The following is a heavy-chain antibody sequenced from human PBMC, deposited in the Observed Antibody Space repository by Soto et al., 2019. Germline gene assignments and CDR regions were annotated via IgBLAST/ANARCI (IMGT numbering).Heavy chain of an antibody. CDR1: GFIFSNYG. D-gene: IGHD2-15*01. V-gene: IGHV3-33*01. CDR2: IWSAGHNK. Sequence: PGGSLRLSFAASGFIFSNYGRYWVRQVPGKGREWVALIWSAGHNKYNVDSGKGRFTIATDNSKNTMYLEMNRVRTEDTAVYFCARELGYCSSGSCDRPPIGHWSQGILVTVSP. CDR3: ARELGYCSSGSCDRPPIGH. J-gene: IGHJ4*02.